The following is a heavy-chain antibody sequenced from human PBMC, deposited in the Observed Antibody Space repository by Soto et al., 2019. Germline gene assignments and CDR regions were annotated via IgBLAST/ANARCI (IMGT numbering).Heavy chain of an antibody. D-gene: IGHD6-13*01. CDR3: ARDLGAPGIGSAVGYYYHYGMDV. CDR1: GFTFSSYW. V-gene: IGHV3-7*05. CDR2: IKEDGSEK. Sequence: EVQLVESGGGLVQPGGSLRLSCAASGFTFSSYWMNWVRQAPGKGLEWVANIKEDGSEKYYVDSVKGRFTISRDNAKNSLYLQMNSLRGEDTAVYYCARDLGAPGIGSAVGYYYHYGMDVWGQGTTVTVSS. J-gene: IGHJ6*02.